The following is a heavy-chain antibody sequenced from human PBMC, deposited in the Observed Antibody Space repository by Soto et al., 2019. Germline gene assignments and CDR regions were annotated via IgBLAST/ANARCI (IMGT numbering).Heavy chain of an antibody. V-gene: IGHV3-21*01. J-gene: IGHJ4*02. Sequence: EVQLVESGGGLIEPGGSLRLSCAASGFTFSSYSLNWVRQAPGKGLEWVSTISGRSDYVYYADSVKGRFTISRDNAKKSLYLQMNIRGAGDTAVDYGARGEGYGPFDYWGQGTLVTVSS. D-gene: IGHD5-18*01. CDR3: ARGEGYGPFDY. CDR1: GFTFSSYS. CDR2: ISGRSDYV.